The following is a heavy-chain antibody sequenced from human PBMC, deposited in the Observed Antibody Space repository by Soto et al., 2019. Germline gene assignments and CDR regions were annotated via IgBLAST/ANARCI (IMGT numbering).Heavy chain of an antibody. CDR3: ARDRITFGGVPQPNWFDP. Sequence: ASVKVSCKASGGTFSSFAISWVRQAPGQGLEWMGGIIPIFGTANYAQKFQGRVTITADKSTSTAYMELSSLRSEDTAVYYCARDRITFGGVPQPNWFDPWGQGTLVTV. J-gene: IGHJ5*02. CDR1: GGTFSSFA. D-gene: IGHD3-16*01. V-gene: IGHV1-69*06. CDR2: IIPIFGTA.